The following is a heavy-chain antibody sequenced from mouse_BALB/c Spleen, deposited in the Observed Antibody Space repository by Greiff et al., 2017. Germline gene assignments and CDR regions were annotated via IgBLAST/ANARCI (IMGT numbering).Heavy chain of an antibody. CDR3: AREIYYDYDDGHYFDY. Sequence: DVKLVESGPGLVKPSQSLSLTCTVTGYSITSDYAWNWIRQFPGNKLEWMGYISYSGSTSYNPSLKSRISITRDTSKNQFFLQLNSVTTEDTATYYCAREIYYDYDDGHYFDYWGQGTTLTVSS. CDR2: ISYSGST. CDR1: GYSITSDYA. D-gene: IGHD2-4*01. V-gene: IGHV3-2*02. J-gene: IGHJ2*01.